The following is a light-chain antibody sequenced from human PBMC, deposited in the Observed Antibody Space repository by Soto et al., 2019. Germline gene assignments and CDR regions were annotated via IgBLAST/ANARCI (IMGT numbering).Light chain of an antibody. CDR2: DAS. Sequence: DIQVTHSPSTLYASVADRVTITCRASPLITRGLAWYQQQPGQATKLLIYDASTWESGVPSRVSGSRSGTEFTLNISRLQPDDFYTDYCQEYDHYSGPSFGGGTKVDIK. V-gene: IGKV1-5*01. CDR1: PLITRG. J-gene: IGKJ4*01. CDR3: QEYDHYSGPS.